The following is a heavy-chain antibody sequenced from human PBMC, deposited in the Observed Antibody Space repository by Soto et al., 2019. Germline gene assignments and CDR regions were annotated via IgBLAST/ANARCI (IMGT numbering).Heavy chain of an antibody. CDR1: GFTFSSDA. J-gene: IGHJ4*02. D-gene: IGHD4-17*01. CDR2: ISGSGVST. V-gene: IGHV3-23*01. CDR3: VKDEYGSLAY. Sequence: PGGSLRLSCAATGFTFSSDAVNWVRQTPGKGLEWVSGISGSGVSTYYADSVKGRFTISRDNSKNTLYLQMSSLRAEDTAVYYCVKDEYGSLAYWGQGTLVTVSS.